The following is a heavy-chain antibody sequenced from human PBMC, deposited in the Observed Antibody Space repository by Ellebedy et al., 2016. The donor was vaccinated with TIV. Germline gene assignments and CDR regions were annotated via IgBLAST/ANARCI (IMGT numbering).Heavy chain of an antibody. J-gene: IGHJ4*02. CDR3: AKQRVLLWFGELYDY. D-gene: IGHD3-10*01. V-gene: IGHV3-23*01. CDR1: GFSFASYD. CDR2: ISGSGAGT. Sequence: GESLKISCAASGFSFASYDMSWVRQAPGQGLEWVSSISGSGAGTYYADSVKGRFTISRDNSKNTLYLQMNSLRAEDTAVYYCAKQRVLLWFGELYDYWGQGTLVTVSS.